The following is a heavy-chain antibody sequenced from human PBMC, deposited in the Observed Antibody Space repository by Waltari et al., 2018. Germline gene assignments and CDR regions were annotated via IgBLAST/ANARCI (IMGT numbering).Heavy chain of an antibody. D-gene: IGHD1-26*01. CDR3: AKGSGSYEGFDP. J-gene: IGHJ5*02. CDR1: GFTFSSFG. CDR2: IRYDGSNK. Sequence: QLVESGGGVVQPGGSLRLSCAASGFTFSSFGMHWVRQAPGKGVEGVTFIRYDGSNKYYADSVKGRFIISRDNSKNTVYLQMNSLRPEDAAVYYCAKGSGSYEGFDPWGQGTLVTVSS. V-gene: IGHV3-30*02.